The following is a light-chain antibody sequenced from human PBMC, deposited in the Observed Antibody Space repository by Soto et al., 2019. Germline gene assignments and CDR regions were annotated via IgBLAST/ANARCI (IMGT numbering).Light chain of an antibody. V-gene: IGKV1-5*01. Sequence: DIQTTQSPSTLTASVGDRVTITCRASQSISSWLAWYQQKPGKAPKLLIYDASSLESGVPSRFSGSGSGTEFTLTISSLQPDDFATYYCQQYNSYPITVGKGTRLEIK. J-gene: IGKJ5*01. CDR3: QQYNSYPIT. CDR2: DAS. CDR1: QSISSW.